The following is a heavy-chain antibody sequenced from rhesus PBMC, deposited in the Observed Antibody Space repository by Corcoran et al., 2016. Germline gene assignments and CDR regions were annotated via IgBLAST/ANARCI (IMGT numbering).Heavy chain of an antibody. V-gene: IGHV4-165*01. CDR3: GRSPGVQNRFDV. CDR2: IGGTSGNT. D-gene: IGHD3-34*01. J-gene: IGHJ5-1*01. Sequence: QVQLQGSGPGLVKPSETLSLTCAVSGGSFSGYYWGWIRQPPGKGLEWIGYIGGTSGNTDYNPSLKSRVTLSVDTSKNQFSLKLSSVTAADTAVYYCGRSPGVQNRFDVWGPGVLVTVSS. CDR1: GGSFSGYY.